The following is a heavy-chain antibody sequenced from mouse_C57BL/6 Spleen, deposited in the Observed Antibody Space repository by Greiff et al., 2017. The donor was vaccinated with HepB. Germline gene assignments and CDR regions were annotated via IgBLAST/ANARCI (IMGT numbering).Heavy chain of an antibody. D-gene: IGHD1-1*01. CDR3: ARPGYGSSYDAMDY. J-gene: IGHJ4*01. CDR2: INPGSGGT. V-gene: IGHV1-54*01. CDR1: GYAFTNYL. Sequence: QVQLKQSGAELVRPGTSVKVSCKASGYAFTNYLIEWVKQRPGQGLEWIGVINPGSGGTNYNEKFKGKATLTADKSSSTAYMQRSSLTSEDSAVYFCARPGYGSSYDAMDYWGQGTSVTVSS.